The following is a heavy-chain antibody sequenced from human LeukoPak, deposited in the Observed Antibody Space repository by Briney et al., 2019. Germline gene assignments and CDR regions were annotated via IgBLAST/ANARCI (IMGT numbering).Heavy chain of an antibody. CDR3: ARRKVVDYYGSGPYPLIHDAFDI. CDR2: MNPNSGNT. V-gene: IGHV1-8*01. J-gene: IGHJ3*02. D-gene: IGHD3-10*01. Sequence: ASVKVSCKASGYTFTSYDINWVRQATGQGLEWMGWMNPNSGNTGYAQKFQGRVTMTRNTSLSTAYMELSSLRSEDTAVYYCARRKVVDYYGSGPYPLIHDAFDIWGQGTMVTVSS. CDR1: GYTFTSYD.